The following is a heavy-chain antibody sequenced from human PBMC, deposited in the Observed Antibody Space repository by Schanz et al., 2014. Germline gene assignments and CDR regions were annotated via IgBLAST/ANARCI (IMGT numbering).Heavy chain of an antibody. D-gene: IGHD6-13*01. CDR2: INPSSGTT. Sequence: QVQLVQSGAEVMKPGSSVKVSCKASGGTFSSYTINWVRQAPGQGLEWMGKINPSSGTTRIAQNFQGRLTVTRDTSTSTVNMELSSLRSEDTAVYYCARDGEAAADCDYWGQGTLVTVSS. CDR3: ARDGEAAADCDY. V-gene: IGHV1-46*03. CDR1: GGTFSSYT. J-gene: IGHJ4*02.